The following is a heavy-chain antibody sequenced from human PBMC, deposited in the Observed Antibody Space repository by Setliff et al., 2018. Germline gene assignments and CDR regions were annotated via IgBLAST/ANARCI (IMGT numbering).Heavy chain of an antibody. Sequence: PSETLSLTCTVSGGSISSYYWSWIRQPAGKGLKWIGHIYIGGSANYNPSLKSRVSISVDTSKNQFSLKLSSVTAADTAVYYCARESRYYYDNLGTLDYWGQGTLVTVSS. CDR1: GGSISSYY. D-gene: IGHD3-22*01. CDR3: ARESRYYYDNLGTLDY. J-gene: IGHJ4*02. CDR2: IYIGGSA. V-gene: IGHV4-4*07.